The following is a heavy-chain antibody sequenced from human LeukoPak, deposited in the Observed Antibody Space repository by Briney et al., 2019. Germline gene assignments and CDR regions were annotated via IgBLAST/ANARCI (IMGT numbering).Heavy chain of an antibody. CDR1: GFTFSDYY. CDR2: ISSDSSTI. D-gene: IGHD2-2*01. V-gene: IGHV3-11*04. CDR3: ANTEYQRLGTDY. Sequence: PGGSLRLSCAASGFTFSDYYMSWLRQAPGKGREWGSYISSDSSTIYYADSVKGRFTISRDNAKNSLYLQMNSLRTEDTAVYYCANTEYQRLGTDYWGQGTLVTVSS. J-gene: IGHJ4*02.